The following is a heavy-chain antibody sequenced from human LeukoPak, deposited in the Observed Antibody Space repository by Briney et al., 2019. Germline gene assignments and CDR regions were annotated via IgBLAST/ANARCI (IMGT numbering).Heavy chain of an antibody. Sequence: GGSLRLSCAASGFTFSSYSMNWIRQAPGKGLEWVSYISSSGNTIYYADSVKGRFTISRDNAENSLYLQMNSLRAEDTAVYYCARLEIAVAPPDYWGQGTLVTVSS. V-gene: IGHV3-48*04. CDR2: ISSSGNTI. D-gene: IGHD6-19*01. CDR3: ARLEIAVAPPDY. CDR1: GFTFSSYS. J-gene: IGHJ4*02.